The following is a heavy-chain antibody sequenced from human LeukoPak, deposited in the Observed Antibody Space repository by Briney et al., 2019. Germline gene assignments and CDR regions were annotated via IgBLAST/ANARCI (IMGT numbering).Heavy chain of an antibody. CDR3: ARGGGYEMPRVFDY. CDR2: IYYTGST. V-gene: IGHV4-59*01. Sequence: PSETLSLTCTVSGDSISTYYWSWIRQPPGKGLEWIGYIYYTGSTNYNPSLKSRVTMSVDTSKNQFSLKLRSVTAADTAVYHCARGGGYEMPRVFDYWGQGTLVTVSS. CDR1: GDSISTYY. J-gene: IGHJ4*02. D-gene: IGHD5-12*01.